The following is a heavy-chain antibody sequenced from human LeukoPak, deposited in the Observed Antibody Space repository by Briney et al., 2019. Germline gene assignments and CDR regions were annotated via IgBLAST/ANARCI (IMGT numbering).Heavy chain of an antibody. V-gene: IGHV4-34*01. CDR3: NVVVAASYGMDV. J-gene: IGHJ6*02. Sequence: SETLSLTCAVYGGSFSGYYWSWIRQPPGKGLEWIGSIYYSGSTYYNPSLKSRVTISVDTSKNQFSLKLSSVTAADTAVYYCNVVVAASYGMDVWGQGTTVTVSS. CDR1: GGSFSGYY. D-gene: IGHD2-15*01. CDR2: IYYSGST.